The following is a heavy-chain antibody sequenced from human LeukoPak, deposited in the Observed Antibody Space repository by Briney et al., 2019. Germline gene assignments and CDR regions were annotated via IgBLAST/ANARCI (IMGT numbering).Heavy chain of an antibody. Sequence: PGGSLRLSCAASGFTFSSYWMSWVRQAPGKGLEWVANRKQDGSEKYYVDSVKGRFTISRDNAKNSLYLQMNSLRAEDTAVYYCARGNSSGYHWPAITYYFDYWGQGILVAVSS. CDR2: RKQDGSEK. CDR1: GFTFSSYW. J-gene: IGHJ4*02. V-gene: IGHV3-7*01. CDR3: ARGNSSGYHWPAITYYFDY. D-gene: IGHD3-22*01.